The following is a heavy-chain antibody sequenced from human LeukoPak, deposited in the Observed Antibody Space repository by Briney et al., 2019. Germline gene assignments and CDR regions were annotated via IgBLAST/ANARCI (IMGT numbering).Heavy chain of an antibody. V-gene: IGHV1-69*04. CDR3: ARVDGSYLLDY. CDR2: IIPILGIA. Sequence: ASVKVSCKASGGTFSSYAISWVRQAPGQGLEWMGRIIPILGIANYAQKFQGRVTITADKSTSTAYMELSSLRSEDTAVYYCARVDGSYLLDYWGQGTLVTVSS. D-gene: IGHD1-26*01. CDR1: GGTFSSYA. J-gene: IGHJ4*02.